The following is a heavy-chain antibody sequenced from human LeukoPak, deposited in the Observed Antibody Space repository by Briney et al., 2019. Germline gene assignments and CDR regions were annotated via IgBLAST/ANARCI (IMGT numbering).Heavy chain of an antibody. CDR2: IYYSGRT. V-gene: IGHV4-59*08. J-gene: IGHJ5*02. CDR3: ARHSSHVRATGGLVWFTP. D-gene: IGHD1-26*01. Sequence: SETLSLTCTISGGSISNYYWSWIRQPPGKGLEWIGYIYYSGRTNYNPSLKSRVTISVDTSKNQFSLKLSSVTAADTAVYYCARHSSHVRATGGLVWFTPASQGTLVTVSS. CDR1: GGSISNYY.